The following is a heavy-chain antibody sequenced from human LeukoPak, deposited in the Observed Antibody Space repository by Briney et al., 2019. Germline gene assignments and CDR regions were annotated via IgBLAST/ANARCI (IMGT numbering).Heavy chain of an antibody. D-gene: IGHD5-18*01. CDR3: ARLSGYSYGPFSDLDY. J-gene: IGHJ4*02. Sequence: PGGSLRLSCAASGFTFSSYAMSWVRQAPGKGLEWVAVISYDGSNKYYADSVKGRFTISRDNSKNTLYLQMNSLRAEDTAVYYCARLSGYSYGPFSDLDYWGQGTLVTVSS. CDR1: GFTFSSYA. V-gene: IGHV3-30-3*01. CDR2: ISYDGSNK.